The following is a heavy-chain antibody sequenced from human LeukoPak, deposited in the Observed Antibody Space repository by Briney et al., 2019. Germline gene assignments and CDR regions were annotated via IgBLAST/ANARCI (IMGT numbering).Heavy chain of an antibody. CDR3: ARVRGSGSDEIDY. J-gene: IGHJ4*02. D-gene: IGHD3-10*01. Sequence: SETLSLTCSVSGGSINSGNYYYNWIRQPAGKGLEWIGRIYSSGNTEYNPSLKSRVTMSIDTSKNQFSLKLSSVTAADTAVYYCARVRGSGSDEIDYWGQGTLVTVSS. V-gene: IGHV4-61*02. CDR1: GGSINSGNYY. CDR2: IYSSGNT.